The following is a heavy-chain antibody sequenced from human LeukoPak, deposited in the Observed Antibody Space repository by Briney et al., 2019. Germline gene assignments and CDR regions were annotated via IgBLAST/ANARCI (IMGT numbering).Heavy chain of an antibody. CDR2: IYTSGST. D-gene: IGHD3-10*01. J-gene: IGHJ4*02. V-gene: IGHV4-4*07. CDR1: GGSISSYY. CDR3: ARVGTRDYYAEEYYFDY. Sequence: KPSETLSLTCTVSGGSISSYYWSWIRQPAGKGLEWIGRIYTSGSTNYNPSLKSRVTMSVDTSKNQFSLKLSSVTAADTAVYYCARVGTRDYYAEEYYFDYWGQGTLVTVSS.